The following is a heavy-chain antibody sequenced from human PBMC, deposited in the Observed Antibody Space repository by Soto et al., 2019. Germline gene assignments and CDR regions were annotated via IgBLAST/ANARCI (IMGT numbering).Heavy chain of an antibody. Sequence: GESLKISCKASGYRFTNFLLGWVRQTPGKGLEWMGVIYSRDSDTQYSPSFQGQVTISVDTSISTAYLQWSSLKASDTAIYYCARAPYNHNDGDLDFGGQGALVTVSS. D-gene: IGHD1-1*01. V-gene: IGHV5-51*01. CDR2: IYSRDSDT. CDR1: GYRFTNFL. J-gene: IGHJ4*02. CDR3: ARAPYNHNDGDLDF.